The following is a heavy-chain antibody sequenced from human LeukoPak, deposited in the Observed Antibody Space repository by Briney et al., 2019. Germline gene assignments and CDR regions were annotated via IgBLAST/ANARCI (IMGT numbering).Heavy chain of an antibody. CDR2: ITTTFYT. J-gene: IGHJ4*02. V-gene: IGHV3-21*01. Sequence: NPGGSLRLSCAASGFTFSSYSFNWVRQVPGKGLEWVSSITTTFYTYYTDSVKGRFTISRDNAKNSLYLQMISLRAEDTAVYYCARVRDNWYEDYWGQGTLVTVSS. D-gene: IGHD5-24*01. CDR1: GFTFSSYS. CDR3: ARVRDNWYEDY.